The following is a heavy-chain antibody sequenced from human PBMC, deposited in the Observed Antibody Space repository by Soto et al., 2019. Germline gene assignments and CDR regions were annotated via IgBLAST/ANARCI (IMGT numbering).Heavy chain of an antibody. J-gene: IGHJ5*02. Sequence: GGSLRLSCAASGFTFSNAWMSWVRQAPGKGLEWVGRIKSKTDGGTTDYAAPVKGRFTISRDDSKNTLYLQMNSLKTEDTAVYYCTTDRGVRFLEWLWFDPWGQGTLVTVSS. CDR3: TTDRGVRFLEWLWFDP. CDR1: GFTFSNAW. D-gene: IGHD3-3*01. CDR2: IKSKTDGGTT. V-gene: IGHV3-15*01.